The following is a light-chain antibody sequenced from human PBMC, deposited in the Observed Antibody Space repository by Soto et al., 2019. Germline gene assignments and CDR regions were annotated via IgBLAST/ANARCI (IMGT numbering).Light chain of an antibody. Sequence: DIQMTQSPCSLSASLGDIVTVNCRASQNIDIYLNWYQQKPGKAPQLLIYGASTLQSGVPSRFSGSGSGTNFTLKIDTIEREDFAIYYCQESYSTPPLTFGGGTKVEIK. V-gene: IGKV1-39*01. CDR2: GAS. CDR1: QNIDIY. CDR3: QESYSTPPLT. J-gene: IGKJ4*01.